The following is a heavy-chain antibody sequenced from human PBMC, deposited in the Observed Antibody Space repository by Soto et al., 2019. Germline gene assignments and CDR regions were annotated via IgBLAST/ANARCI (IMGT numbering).Heavy chain of an antibody. V-gene: IGHV1-69*01. CDR2: IIPLFGTT. D-gene: IGHD3-10*01. Sequence: QVQVVQSGGEVRRPGASVKVSCKASGDTFKNCVISWVRQAPGQGLEWMGGIIPLFGTTDFAQRFQGRLTITTDASTTTAYMELSRLRSEDTATYYCAAELGFGKLSVVWGQGTTVIVSS. CDR3: AAELGFGKLSVV. CDR1: GDTFKNCV. J-gene: IGHJ6*02.